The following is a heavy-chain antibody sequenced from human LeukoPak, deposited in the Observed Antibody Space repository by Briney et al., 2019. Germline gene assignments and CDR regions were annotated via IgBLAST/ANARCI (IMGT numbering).Heavy chain of an antibody. Sequence: GGSLRLSCAASGFTFSNAWMSWVRQAPGKGLEWVGRIKSKTDGGTTDYAAPVKGRFTISRDDSKNTLYLQMNSLKTEDKAVYYCTTIVVVTAGDYWGQGTLVTVSP. D-gene: IGHD2-21*02. V-gene: IGHV3-15*01. CDR3: TTIVVVTAGDY. J-gene: IGHJ4*02. CDR1: GFTFSNAW. CDR2: IKSKTDGGTT.